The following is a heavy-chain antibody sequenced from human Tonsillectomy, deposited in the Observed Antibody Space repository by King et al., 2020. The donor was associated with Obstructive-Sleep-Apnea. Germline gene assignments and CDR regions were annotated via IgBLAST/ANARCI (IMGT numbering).Heavy chain of an antibody. CDR1: GGSISSGGYF. CDR3: ARNAGFGELSAFDI. CDR2: IYYSGST. Sequence: QLQESGPGLVKPSQTLSLTCTVSGGSISSGGYFWSLIRQHPGKGLEWIGYIYYSGSTYCNPSLKSRVTRSVDTSKNQFSLILSSVTAADTAVYYCARNAGFGELSAFDIWGQGTMVTVSS. J-gene: IGHJ3*02. V-gene: IGHV4-31*03. D-gene: IGHD3-10*01.